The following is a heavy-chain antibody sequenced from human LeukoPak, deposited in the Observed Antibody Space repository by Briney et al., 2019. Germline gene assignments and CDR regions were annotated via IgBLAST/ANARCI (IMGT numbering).Heavy chain of an antibody. D-gene: IGHD4-17*01. V-gene: IGHV3-74*01. Sequence: GGSLRLSCAASGFTFSSSWIHWVRQAPGKGLVWVSRINKDGSVTDYAESVKGRFSISRDNAKNTLYLQMNSLRAEDTAVYYCAKGKDTVTTLIYFDYWGQGTLVTVSS. J-gene: IGHJ4*02. CDR1: GFTFSSSW. CDR2: INKDGSVT. CDR3: AKGKDTVTTLIYFDY.